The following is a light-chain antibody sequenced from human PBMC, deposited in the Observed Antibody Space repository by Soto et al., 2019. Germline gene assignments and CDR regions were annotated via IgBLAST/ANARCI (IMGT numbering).Light chain of an antibody. V-gene: IGKV3-20*01. CDR2: AAS. J-gene: IGKJ3*01. Sequence: EIVWTQSPGTLPLSPGEKATLPCRASKGINNGYLAGYQQKPGQAPRRLIYAASSRATGIPDRFSGSGSGTDFTLTISRLEPEDFAVYYCQQFGSSPGFTFGPGTKVDIK. CDR1: KGINNGY. CDR3: QQFGSSPGFT.